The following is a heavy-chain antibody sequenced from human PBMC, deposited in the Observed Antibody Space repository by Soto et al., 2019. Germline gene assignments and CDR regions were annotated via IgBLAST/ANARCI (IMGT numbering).Heavy chain of an antibody. CDR1: GFTFSNYA. D-gene: IGHD3-22*01. J-gene: IGHJ4*02. V-gene: IGHV3-30-3*01. CDR3: ASEPAYYYDSSSYSAAFGY. Sequence: QVQLVESGGGVVQPGRSLRLSCAASGFTFSNYAMHWVRQAPGKGLEWVAVISYDGSNKYYADSVKGRFTISRDNSKNRLYLQMNSLRAEDTAVYYCASEPAYYYDSSSYSAAFGYWGQGTLVTVSS. CDR2: ISYDGSNK.